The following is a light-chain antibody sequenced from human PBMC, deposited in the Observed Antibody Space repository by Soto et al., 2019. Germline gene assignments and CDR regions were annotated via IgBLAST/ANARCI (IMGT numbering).Light chain of an antibody. CDR1: QRVSSY. J-gene: IGKJ5*01. V-gene: IGKV3-11*01. Sequence: EIVLTQSPATLXLSPGERAXLSCRASQRVSSYLAWYQQKPGQAPRLLIYDASNRATGIPARFSGSGSGTDFTLTISSLEPEDFAVYYCQQRSNWPPITFGQGTRLEIK. CDR3: QQRSNWPPIT. CDR2: DAS.